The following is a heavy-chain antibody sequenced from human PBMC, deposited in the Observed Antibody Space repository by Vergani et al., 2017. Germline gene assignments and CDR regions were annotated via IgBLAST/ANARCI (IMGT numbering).Heavy chain of an antibody. J-gene: IGHJ4*02. CDR2: VWSDGSNK. Sequence: QVQLVESGGGVVQPGRSLRLSCAASGFTFSSYGMHWVRQAPGKGLEWVAVVWSDGSNKNYADSVKGRFTISRDNSKNTLYLQMNSLRAEDTAVYYCARENLGEVHPYWGSTGAVDYWGQGTLVTVSS. CDR3: ARENLGEVHPYWGSTGAVDY. V-gene: IGHV3-33*01. D-gene: IGHD3-16*01. CDR1: GFTFSSYG.